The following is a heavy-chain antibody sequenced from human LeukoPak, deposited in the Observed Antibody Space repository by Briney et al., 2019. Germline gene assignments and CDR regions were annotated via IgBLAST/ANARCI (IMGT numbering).Heavy chain of an antibody. V-gene: IGHV3-23*01. CDR2: ISGSGGST. CDR3: ARAQNYYDSSSPDAFDI. J-gene: IGHJ3*02. CDR1: GFTFSSYA. D-gene: IGHD3-22*01. Sequence: GGSLRLSCAASGFTFSSYAMSWVRQAPGKGLEWVSAISGSGGSTYYADSVKGRFTISRDNSKNTLYLQMNSLRAEDTAVYYCARAQNYYDSSSPDAFDIWGQGTMVTVSS.